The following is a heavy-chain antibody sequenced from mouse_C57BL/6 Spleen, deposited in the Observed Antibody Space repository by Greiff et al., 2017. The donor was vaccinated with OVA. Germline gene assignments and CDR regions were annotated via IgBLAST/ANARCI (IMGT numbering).Heavy chain of an antibody. D-gene: IGHD1-1*01. CDR1: GFTFSSYG. CDR3: ARHTNSFDY. V-gene: IGHV5-6*01. Sequence: EVQGVESGGDLVKPGGSLKLSCEASGFTFSSYGMSWVRQTPDKRLEWVATISSGGSYTYYPDSVKGRFTISRDNAKNTLYLQMSSLKSEDTAMYYCARHTNSFDYWGQGTTLTVSS. CDR2: ISSGGSYT. J-gene: IGHJ2*01.